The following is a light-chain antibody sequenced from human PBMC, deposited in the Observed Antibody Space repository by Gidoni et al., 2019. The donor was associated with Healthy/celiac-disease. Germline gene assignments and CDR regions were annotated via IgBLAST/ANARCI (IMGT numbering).Light chain of an antibody. CDR3: QQYDNLPFT. Sequence: IQMTQSPSSLSASVGDRVTITCQASQDISNYLNWYRQKPGKAPKLLIYDASNLETGVPSRFSGSGSGTDFTFTISSLQPEDIATYYCQQYDNLPFTFGPGTKVDIK. V-gene: IGKV1-33*01. CDR2: DAS. J-gene: IGKJ3*01. CDR1: QDISNY.